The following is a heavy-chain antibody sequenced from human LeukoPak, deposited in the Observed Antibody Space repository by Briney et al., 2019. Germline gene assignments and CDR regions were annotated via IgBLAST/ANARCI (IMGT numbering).Heavy chain of an antibody. Sequence: SETLSLTCTVSGGSISSYYWSWIRQPPGKGLEWIGYIYYSGSTNYSPSLKSRVTISVDTSKNQFSLKLSSVTAADTAVYYCARATIVAIGAFDIWGQGTMVTVSS. CDR1: GGSISSYY. CDR3: ARATIVAIGAFDI. CDR2: IYYSGST. J-gene: IGHJ3*02. D-gene: IGHD3-22*01. V-gene: IGHV4-59*01.